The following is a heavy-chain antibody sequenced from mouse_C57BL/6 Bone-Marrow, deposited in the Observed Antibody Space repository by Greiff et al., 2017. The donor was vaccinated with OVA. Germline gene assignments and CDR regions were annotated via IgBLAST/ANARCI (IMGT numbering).Heavy chain of an antibody. V-gene: IGHV1-54*01. CDR2: INPGSGGT. CDR3: ARDGLRSYFDY. Sequence: QVQLKQSGAELVRPGTSVKVSCKASGYAFTNYLIEWVKQRPGQGLEWIGVINPGSGGTKYNEKFKGKATLTADKSSSTAYMQLSSLTSEYSAVYFCARDGLRSYFDYWGQGTTLTVSS. D-gene: IGHD3-1*01. J-gene: IGHJ2*01. CDR1: GYAFTNYL.